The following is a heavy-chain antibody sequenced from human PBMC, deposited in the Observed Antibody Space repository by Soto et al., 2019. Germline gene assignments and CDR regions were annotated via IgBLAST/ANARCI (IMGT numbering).Heavy chain of an antibody. Sequence: QVQLVESGGGVVQPGTSLRVSCVGSGFTFRSYVIHWVRQAPGKGLEWVALTSYDESDKYYGDSVRGRFTISRDNSRNTVDLQMDILRLEDTALYYCARWGTTGGLDVWGQGTLVSVSS. CDR2: TSYDESDK. CDR3: ARWGTTGGLDV. CDR1: GFTFRSYV. D-gene: IGHD3-16*01. J-gene: IGHJ1*01. V-gene: IGHV3-30*19.